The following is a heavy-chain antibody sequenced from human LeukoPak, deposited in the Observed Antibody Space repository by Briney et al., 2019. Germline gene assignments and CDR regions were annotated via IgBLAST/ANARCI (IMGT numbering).Heavy chain of an antibody. J-gene: IGHJ4*02. CDR3: ARETRDSNWNSVAYLDH. Sequence: ASVKVSCKASGGTFSGNSITWVRQAPGQGLEWMGRFIPILNTTNYAQDFQGRVTLTADKSTSTACMELMSLGSEDTAVYYCARETRDSNWNSVAYLDHWGQGTLVTVSS. CDR2: FIPILNTT. D-gene: IGHD1-7*01. V-gene: IGHV1-69*08. CDR1: GGTFSGNS.